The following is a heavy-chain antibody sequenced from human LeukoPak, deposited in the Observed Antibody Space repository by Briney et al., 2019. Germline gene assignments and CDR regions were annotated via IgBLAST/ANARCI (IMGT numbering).Heavy chain of an antibody. CDR1: GFTVSSYF. D-gene: IGHD1-1*01. V-gene: IGHV3-53*01. J-gene: IGHJ4*02. CDR3: ASSITTPGGFDY. Sequence: GGSLRLSCAASGFTVSSYFMIWVRQAPGKGLEWVSVISNGDNTYYTDSVKGRFSISRDNSKNKLYLQMNSLRVEDTAVYYCASSITTPGGFDYWGQGTLVTVSS. CDR2: ISNGDNT.